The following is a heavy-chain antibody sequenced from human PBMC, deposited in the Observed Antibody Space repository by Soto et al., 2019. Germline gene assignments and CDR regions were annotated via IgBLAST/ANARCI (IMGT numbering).Heavy chain of an antibody. CDR3: AKADLPRSSYFDY. J-gene: IGHJ4*02. CDR1: GFTFSSYG. D-gene: IGHD2-15*01. V-gene: IGHV3-30*18. CDR2: ISYDGSKK. Sequence: PGGSLRLSCAASGFTFSSYGMHWVRQAPGKGLEWVAVISYDGSKKYYADSVKGRFTISRDNSKNTLYLQMNSLRAEDTAVYYCAKADLPRSSYFDYWGQGALVTVSS.